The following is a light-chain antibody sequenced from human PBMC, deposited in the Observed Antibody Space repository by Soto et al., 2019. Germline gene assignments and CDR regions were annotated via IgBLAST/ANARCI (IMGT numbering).Light chain of an antibody. CDR3: QRRDWPLA. CDR2: DAS. Sequence: EIVLTQSPATLSLSPGERATLSCRASQSISSHLTWYQQKPGQAPRLLIYDASNRATDIPARFSGSGSGTDFTLTISSLEPEDFAVYYCQRRDWPLAFGGGTKVEI. J-gene: IGKJ4*01. V-gene: IGKV3-11*01. CDR1: QSISSH.